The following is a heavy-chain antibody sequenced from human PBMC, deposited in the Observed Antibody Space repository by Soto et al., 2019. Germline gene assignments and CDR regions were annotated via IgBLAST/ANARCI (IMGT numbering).Heavy chain of an antibody. CDR2: VYYSGNT. Sequence: QVQLLESGPGLAKPSETLSLTCTVSGGSISTYYWSWIRQPPGKGLEWIAYVYYSGNTNYNPSLKSRLTISVDTSKNQFSLKLSSVTAADTAVYYCARVGSGSFDYWGQGTLVTVSS. V-gene: IGHV4-59*01. J-gene: IGHJ4*02. CDR1: GGSISTYY. CDR3: ARVGSGSFDY. D-gene: IGHD3-22*01.